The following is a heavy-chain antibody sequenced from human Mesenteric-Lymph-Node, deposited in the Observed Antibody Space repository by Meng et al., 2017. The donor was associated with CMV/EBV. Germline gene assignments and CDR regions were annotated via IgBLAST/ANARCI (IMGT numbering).Heavy chain of an antibody. D-gene: IGHD3-10*01. CDR1: GFTVSSNY. V-gene: IGHV3-7*01. J-gene: IGHJ5*02. Sequence: GESLKISCAASGFTVSSNYMTWVRQAPGKGLEWVANIKHDVSEKYYVDSVKGRFTISRDNAKNSLYLHMNSLRAEDTAVYYCARGRELGLNWFDPWGQGTLVTVSS. CDR2: IKHDVSEK. CDR3: ARGRELGLNWFDP.